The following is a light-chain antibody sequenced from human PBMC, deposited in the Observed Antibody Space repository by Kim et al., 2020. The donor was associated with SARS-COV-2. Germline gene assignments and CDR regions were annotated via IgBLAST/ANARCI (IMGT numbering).Light chain of an antibody. Sequence: LSPGERATHSCRASQSVSSYLAWYQQKPGQAPRLLIYDASNRATGIPARFSGSGSGTDFTLTISSLEPEDFAVYYCQQRSNWLFTFGPGTKVDIK. CDR1: QSVSSY. V-gene: IGKV3-11*01. J-gene: IGKJ3*01. CDR2: DAS. CDR3: QQRSNWLFT.